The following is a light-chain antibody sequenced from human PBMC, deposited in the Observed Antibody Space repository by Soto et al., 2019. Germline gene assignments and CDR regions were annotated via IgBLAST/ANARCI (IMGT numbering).Light chain of an antibody. Sequence: IVMTQSPGTLCLYPGETATLSCRASQSVTSNYIAWYQQKPGQAPRLLIYRASTRATGIPDRFSGSGSGTDFTLTISRLEPEDFAVYHCQQYGTSPWTFGQGTKVDIK. CDR1: QSVTSNY. CDR3: QQYGTSPWT. V-gene: IGKV3-20*01. J-gene: IGKJ1*01. CDR2: RAS.